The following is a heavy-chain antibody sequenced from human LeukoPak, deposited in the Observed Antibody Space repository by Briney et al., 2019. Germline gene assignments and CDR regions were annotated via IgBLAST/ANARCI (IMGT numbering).Heavy chain of an antibody. Sequence: GGSLRLSCAASGFTFSSYGMHWVRQAPGKGLEWVAVISYDGSTKYYADSVKGRFTISRDNSKNTLYLQMNGLRAEDTAVYYCAKWLFSGRYFDYWGQGTLVTVSS. D-gene: IGHD3-9*01. V-gene: IGHV3-30*18. CDR3: AKWLFSGRYFDY. CDR1: GFTFSSYG. CDR2: ISYDGSTK. J-gene: IGHJ4*02.